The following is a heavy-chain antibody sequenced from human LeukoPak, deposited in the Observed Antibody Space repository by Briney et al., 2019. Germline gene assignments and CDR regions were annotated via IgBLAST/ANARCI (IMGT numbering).Heavy chain of an antibody. V-gene: IGHV3-30*03. CDR2: ISYDGSNK. D-gene: IGHD3-22*01. J-gene: IGHJ4*02. CDR3: ATLTHYYDTPNDY. CDR1: GLTFSSYG. Sequence: GGSLRLSCAASGLTFSSYGMHWVRQAPGKGLEWVAVISYDGSNKYYADSVKGRFTISRDNSKNTLYLQMNSLRAEDTAVYYCATLTHYYDTPNDYWGQGTLVTVSS.